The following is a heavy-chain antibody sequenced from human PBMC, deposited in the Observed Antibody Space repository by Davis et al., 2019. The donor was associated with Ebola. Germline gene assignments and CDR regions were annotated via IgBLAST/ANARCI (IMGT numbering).Heavy chain of an antibody. CDR3: ARSPRRGRVGYKPGDFDY. Sequence: GESLKISCAASGFTFSSYAMSWVRQAPGKGLEWVSAISGSGGSTYYADSVKGRFTISRDNSKNTLYLQMNSLRAEDTAVYYCARSPRRGRVGYKPGDFDYWGQGTLVTVSS. D-gene: IGHD5-24*01. J-gene: IGHJ4*02. CDR1: GFTFSSYA. V-gene: IGHV3-23*01. CDR2: ISGSGGST.